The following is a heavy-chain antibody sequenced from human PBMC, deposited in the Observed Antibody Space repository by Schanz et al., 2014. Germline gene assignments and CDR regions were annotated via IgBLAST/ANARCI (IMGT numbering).Heavy chain of an antibody. Sequence: EVQLAESGGGLVQPGGSLRLSCAASTFTFSSDWMSWVRQAPGKGLVWVSRIKSDGSSTSYADSVKGRFTISRDNAKNTLYLQMNSLRPEDTAVYYCAKYRGYYRVSGSYRELEYWGQGTLVTVSS. CDR1: TFTFSSDW. D-gene: IGHD3-10*01. V-gene: IGHV3-74*02. CDR2: IKSDGSST. CDR3: AKYRGYYRVSGSYRELEY. J-gene: IGHJ4*02.